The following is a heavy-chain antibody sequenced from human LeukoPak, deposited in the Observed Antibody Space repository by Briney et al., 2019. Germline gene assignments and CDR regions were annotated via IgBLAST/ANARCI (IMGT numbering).Heavy chain of an antibody. CDR2: INPNSGGT. J-gene: IGHJ5*02. Sequence: ASVKVSCKASGYTFTGYYMHWVRQAPGQGLEWMGWINPNSGGTNYAQKFQGRVTTTRDTSISTAYMELSRLRSDDTAVYYCARAPPLINWFDPWGQGTLVAVSS. CDR1: GYTFTGYY. V-gene: IGHV1-2*02. CDR3: ARAPPLINWFDP.